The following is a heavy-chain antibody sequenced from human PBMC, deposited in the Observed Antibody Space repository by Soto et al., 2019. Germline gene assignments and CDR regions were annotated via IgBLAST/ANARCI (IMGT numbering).Heavy chain of an antibody. CDR2: IIPIFGTA. J-gene: IGHJ5*02. CDR3: AADSSGYYWLDP. V-gene: IGHV1-69*13. CDR1: GGTFSSYA. D-gene: IGHD3-22*01. Sequence: GASVKVSCKASGGTFSSYAISWVRQAPGQGLEWMGGIIPIFGTANYAQKFQGRVTITADESTSTAYMELSSLRSEDTAVYYCAADSSGYYWLDPWGQGTLVTVSS.